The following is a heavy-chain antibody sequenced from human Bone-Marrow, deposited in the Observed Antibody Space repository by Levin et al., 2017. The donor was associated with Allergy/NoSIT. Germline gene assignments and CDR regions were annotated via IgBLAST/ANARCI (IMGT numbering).Heavy chain of an antibody. V-gene: IGHV3-74*01. Sequence: TGGSLRLSCAASGFTLNNYWMNWVRQAPGKGLVWVSHINPDGSDTAYADSVKGRFTISRDNAKNTLYLQMDSLRAEDTAVYYCTRDGMAVISYDSWGPGTLVTVSS. CDR1: GFTLNNYW. J-gene: IGHJ4*02. D-gene: IGHD3-16*02. CDR2: INPDGSDT. CDR3: TRDGMAVISYDS.